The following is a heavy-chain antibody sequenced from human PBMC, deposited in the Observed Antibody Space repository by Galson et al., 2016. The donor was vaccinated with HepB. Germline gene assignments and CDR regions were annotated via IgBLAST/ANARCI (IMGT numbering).Heavy chain of an antibody. CDR3: ARAVNYYETSDYYHDAFDI. J-gene: IGHJ3*02. CDR2: IFYSGYT. V-gene: IGHV4-30-2*01. D-gene: IGHD3-22*01. Sequence: TLSLTCTVSGDSISRGGYSWTWIRQPPGKGLGWIGYIFYSGYTYYNPSLRSRLTISVDRSKNHFSLKLTSVTAADTAVYFCARAVNYYETSDYYHDAFDIWGQGTMVTVSS. CDR1: GDSISRGGYS.